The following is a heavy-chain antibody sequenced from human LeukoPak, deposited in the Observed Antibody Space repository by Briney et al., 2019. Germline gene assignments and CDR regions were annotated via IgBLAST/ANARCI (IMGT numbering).Heavy chain of an antibody. CDR3: ARDPGLDS. CDR2: ISSSGTTI. CDR1: GFTFGTYN. D-gene: IGHD1-1*01. J-gene: IGHJ4*02. V-gene: IGHV3-48*02. Sequence: GGSLRLSCAASGFTFGTYNMNWVRQAPGKGLEWLSFISSSGTTIYYADSVKGRFTISRDNARNSLYLQMNSLRDEDTAVYYCARDPGLDSWGQGTLVTVSS.